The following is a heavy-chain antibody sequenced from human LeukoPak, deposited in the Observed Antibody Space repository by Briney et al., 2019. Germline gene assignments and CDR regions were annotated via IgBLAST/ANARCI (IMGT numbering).Heavy chain of an antibody. J-gene: IGHJ2*01. CDR2: INPNSGGT. Sequence: ASVKVSCKASGYTFTRYDINWVRQATGQGLEWMGWINPNSGGTNYAQKFQGRVTMTRDTSISTAYMELSRLRSDDTAVYYCARDMATNDWYFDLWGRGTLVTVSS. V-gene: IGHV1-2*02. CDR3: ARDMATNDWYFDL. CDR1: GYTFTRYD. D-gene: IGHD5-24*01.